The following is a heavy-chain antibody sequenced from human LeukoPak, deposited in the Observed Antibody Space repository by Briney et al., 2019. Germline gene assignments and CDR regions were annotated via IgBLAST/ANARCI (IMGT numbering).Heavy chain of an antibody. CDR3: ARGQVTMVRGVIKGIWFDP. J-gene: IGHJ5*02. Sequence: SETLSLTCTVSGGSISSGDYYWSWIRQPPGKGLEWIGYIYYSGSTYYNPPLKSRVTISVDTSKNQFSLKLSSVTAADTAVYYCARGQVTMVRGVIKGIWFDPWGQGTLVTVPS. V-gene: IGHV4-30-4*08. CDR2: IYYSGST. D-gene: IGHD3-10*01. CDR1: GGSISSGDYY.